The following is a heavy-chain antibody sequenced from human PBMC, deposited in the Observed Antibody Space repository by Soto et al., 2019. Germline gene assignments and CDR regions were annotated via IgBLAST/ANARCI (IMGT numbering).Heavy chain of an antibody. V-gene: IGHV1-69*06. J-gene: IGHJ6*01. CDR1: RGTFSSYA. Sequence: QVQLVQSGAAVKKPGSSVKVSCKASRGTFSSYAISWVRQAPGQGLEWMGGTIPIFGTANYAQKFQGRVTITADKSTSTAYMEMSSLRSENPAVYYFAGGYGDYYGMDVWGQGTTVTVAS. CDR3: AGGYGDYYGMDV. CDR2: TIPIFGTA. D-gene: IGHD5-18*01.